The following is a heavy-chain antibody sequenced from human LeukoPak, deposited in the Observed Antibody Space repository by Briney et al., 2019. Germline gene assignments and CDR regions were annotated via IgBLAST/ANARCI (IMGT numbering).Heavy chain of an antibody. J-gene: IGHJ4*02. D-gene: IGHD6-19*01. V-gene: IGHV3-73*01. Sequence: GGSLRLSCAAPGFTFSGSAMHWVRQASGKGLEWAGRITSKPNSYETVYAASTNGRFTISRDDSKNTAYLQMNSLKTEDTAVYYCAGGRGWYSPDYWGQGTLVTVSS. CDR3: AGGRGWYSPDY. CDR1: GFTFSGSA. CDR2: ITSKPNSYET.